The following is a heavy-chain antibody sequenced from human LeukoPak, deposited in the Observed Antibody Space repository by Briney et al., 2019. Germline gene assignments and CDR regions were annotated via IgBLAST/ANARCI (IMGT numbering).Heavy chain of an antibody. CDR2: INHNGNVN. Sequence: GGSLRLSCAASGFTFSSYWMNWARQAPGKGLEWVASINHNGNVNYYVDSVKGRFTISRDNAKNSLYQQMSNLRAEDTAVYFCARGGGLDVWGQGATVTVSS. V-gene: IGHV3-7*03. CDR1: GFTFSSYW. CDR3: ARGGGLDV. J-gene: IGHJ6*02. D-gene: IGHD3-16*01.